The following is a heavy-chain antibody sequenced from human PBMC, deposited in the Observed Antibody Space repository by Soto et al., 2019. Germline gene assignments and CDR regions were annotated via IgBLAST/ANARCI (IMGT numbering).Heavy chain of an antibody. V-gene: IGHV3-48*01. CDR1: GFTFSSHS. D-gene: IGHD1-7*01. CDR2: ISSSSSTI. J-gene: IGHJ4*02. CDR3: ARASTYNWNYDDY. Sequence: EVQLVESGGGLVQPGGSLRLSCAASGFTFSSHSMNWVRQAPGKGLEWVSYISSSSSTIYYADSVKGRFTISRDNAKNSLYLQMNSLRAEDTAVYYCARASTYNWNYDDYWGQGTLVTVSS.